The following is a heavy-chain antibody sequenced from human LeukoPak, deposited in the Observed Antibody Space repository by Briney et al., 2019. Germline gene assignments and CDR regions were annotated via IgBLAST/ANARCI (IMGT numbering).Heavy chain of an antibody. CDR1: GFTFSSYS. V-gene: IGHV3-21*01. Sequence: GSLRLSCAASGFTFSSYSMNWVRQAPGKGLEWVSSIDSSSAYIFYADSVKGRFTISRDNAKNSLYLQMNSLRAEDTAVYYCTSRYCTSTNCYAFDVWGQGTMVTASS. J-gene: IGHJ3*01. CDR3: TSRYCTSTNCYAFDV. CDR2: IDSSSAYI. D-gene: IGHD2-2*01.